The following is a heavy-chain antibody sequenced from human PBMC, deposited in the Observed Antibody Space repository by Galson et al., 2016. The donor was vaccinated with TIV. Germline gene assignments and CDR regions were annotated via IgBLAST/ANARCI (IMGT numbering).Heavy chain of an antibody. Sequence: SLRLSCAASGLSVSINYMTWVRQAQGKGLEWVSLISDGGKTHYADSVKGRFTISRDNSKNTLYLQMNSLRVEDTAVYYCARDRMIDATYYYYYFGMDVWGQGTAVTVSS. CDR3: ARDRMIDATYYYYYFGMDV. J-gene: IGHJ6*02. CDR1: GLSVSINY. D-gene: IGHD3-22*01. V-gene: IGHV3-66*02. CDR2: ISDGGKT.